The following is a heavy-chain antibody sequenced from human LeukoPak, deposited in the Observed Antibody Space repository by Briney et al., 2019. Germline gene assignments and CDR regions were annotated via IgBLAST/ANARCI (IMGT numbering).Heavy chain of an antibody. J-gene: IGHJ4*02. CDR1: GGSISSYY. CDR3: ARGRNYCSSTSCYRGMGFDY. D-gene: IGHD2-2*01. Sequence: SETLSLTCTVSGGSISSYYWSWIRQPPGKGLEWIGYIYYSGSTNYNPSLKSRVTISVDTSKNQFSLKLSSVTAADTAVYYCARGRNYCSSTSCYRGMGFDYWGQGTLVTVSS. V-gene: IGHV4-59*12. CDR2: IYYSGST.